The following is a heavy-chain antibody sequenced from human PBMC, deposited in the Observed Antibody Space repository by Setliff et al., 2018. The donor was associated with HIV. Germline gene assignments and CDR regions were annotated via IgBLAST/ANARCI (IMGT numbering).Heavy chain of an antibody. V-gene: IGHV4-34*01. CDR3: ARGSRQLTIFGVVFKTNYYFMDV. CDR1: GGSFSSYH. Sequence: PSETLSLTCAVYGGSFSSYHWNWIRQFPGKGLEWIGEINHTGNTQHNPSLKSRVTISVDTSKNQFSLTLNSVTAADTAVYYCARGSRQLTIFGVVFKTNYYFMDVWGKGTAVTVSS. CDR2: INHTGNT. J-gene: IGHJ6*03. D-gene: IGHD3-3*01.